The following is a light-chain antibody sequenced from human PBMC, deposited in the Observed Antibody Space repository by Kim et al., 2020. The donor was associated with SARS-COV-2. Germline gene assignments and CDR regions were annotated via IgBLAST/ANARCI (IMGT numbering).Light chain of an antibody. V-gene: IGLV2-14*03. J-gene: IGLJ1*01. Sequence: QSVVTQPASVSGSPGQSITISCTGTSSDVGGYNYVSWYQQHPGKAPKLMIYDVGNRPSGVSNRFSGSKSGNTASLTISGLQAEDEADYYCSSYTSSSTLPYVFGTGTKVTVL. CDR3: SSYTSSSTLPYV. CDR1: SSDVGGYNY. CDR2: DVG.